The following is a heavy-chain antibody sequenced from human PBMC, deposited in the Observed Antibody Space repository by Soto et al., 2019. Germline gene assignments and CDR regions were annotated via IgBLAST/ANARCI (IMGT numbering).Heavy chain of an antibody. CDR3: ARTRYDRSGHFVDYYFDY. D-gene: IGHD3-22*01. V-gene: IGHV3-30-3*01. J-gene: IGHJ4*02. CDR2: ISNDGSNP. CDR1: GFTFSKYA. Sequence: QVQLVESGGGVVQPERSLRLSCAASGFTFSKYAMHWVRQARGTGLEWVAVISNDGSNPYYADSVKGRFTISRDNSKNTLYLQMNSLREEDTAVYYCARTRYDRSGHFVDYYFDYWGQGTPVTVSS.